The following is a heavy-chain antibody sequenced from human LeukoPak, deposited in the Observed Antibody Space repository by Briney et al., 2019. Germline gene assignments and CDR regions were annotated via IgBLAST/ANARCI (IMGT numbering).Heavy chain of an antibody. CDR3: AREKTSSCFDY. CDR1: GFTFSRHW. J-gene: IGHJ4*02. D-gene: IGHD2-2*01. Sequence: GGSRRLSCAASGFTFSRHWISWVRQAPGKGLEWVANIKQDGSEKYYVDSVKGRFTISRDNAKNSLYLQMNSLRVDDTAVYYCAREKTSSCFDYWGQGTLVTVSS. CDR2: IKQDGSEK. V-gene: IGHV3-7*01.